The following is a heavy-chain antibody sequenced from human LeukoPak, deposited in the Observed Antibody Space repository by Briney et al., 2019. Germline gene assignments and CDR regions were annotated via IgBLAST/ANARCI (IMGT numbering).Heavy chain of an antibody. Sequence: PSETLSLTCTVSGGSINSSSYYWGWIRQPPGKGLDWIGSIYNRGSTYYNPSLKSRVTMSVDTPRKQVSLNLNSVTAADTAIYYCARETNYYGSGTYSAFDYWGQGTLVTVSS. CDR1: GGSINSSSYY. CDR2: IYNRGST. D-gene: IGHD3-10*01. CDR3: ARETNYYGSGTYSAFDY. V-gene: IGHV4-39*07. J-gene: IGHJ4*02.